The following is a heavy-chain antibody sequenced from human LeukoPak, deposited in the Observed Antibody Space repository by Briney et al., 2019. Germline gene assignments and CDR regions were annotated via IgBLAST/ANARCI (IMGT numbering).Heavy chain of an antibody. D-gene: IGHD4/OR15-4a*01. CDR3: VRDLGVLPTY. V-gene: IGHV3-74*01. CDR1: GFTFSSYW. J-gene: IGHJ1*01. CDR2: ISSDGITT. Sequence: PGGSLRLSCAASGFTFSSYWMYWVRQAPGKGLVWVSRISSDGITTNYAGAVMSRFTMSRDNAKNTLFLQMNTLRAEDTAVYYCVRDLGVLPTYWGQGTVATVTS.